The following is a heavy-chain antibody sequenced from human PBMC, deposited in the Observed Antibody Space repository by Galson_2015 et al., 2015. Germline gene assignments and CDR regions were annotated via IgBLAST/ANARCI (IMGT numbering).Heavy chain of an antibody. CDR3: ARGEGIFSA. J-gene: IGHJ5*02. D-gene: IGHD3-9*01. CDR2: ISSYGGTI. Sequence: SLRLSCAVSGFTFSSYEMNWVRQAPGKGLEWVSYISSYGGTIYYADSVKGRFTISRDNAKNSLYLQMDSLRAEDTAVYYCARGEGIFSAWGQGTLVTVSS. V-gene: IGHV3-48*03. CDR1: GFTFSSYE.